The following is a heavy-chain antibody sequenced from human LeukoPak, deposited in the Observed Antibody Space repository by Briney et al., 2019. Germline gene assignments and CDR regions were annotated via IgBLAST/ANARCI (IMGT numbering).Heavy chain of an antibody. CDR3: ASPHCSGGSCYDLPLDY. Sequence: PSETLSLTCAVSGYPIRRSYFWGWIRQPPGKGLEWIGSIYHTGTSYYNPSLKSRVALSVDRSKQQFSLRLNSVTAADTAVHYCASPHCSGGSCYDLPLDYWGQGVLVTVSS. V-gene: IGHV4-38-2*01. CDR2: IYHTGTS. CDR1: GYPIRRSYF. J-gene: IGHJ4*02. D-gene: IGHD2-15*01.